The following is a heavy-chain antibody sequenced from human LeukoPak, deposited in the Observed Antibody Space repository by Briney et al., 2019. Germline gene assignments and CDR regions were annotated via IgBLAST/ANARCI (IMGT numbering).Heavy chain of an antibody. Sequence: GGSLRLSCAAPVFTFTTYWMSWVRQLPGKGLEWVANINQDGTEKYYVDSGKGRFTISRDNAKNSLDLQMNSLRVEGTGIYYCGKGAKYYYGSETYYFFEHWGQGTPVNASS. CDR2: INQDGTEK. CDR3: GKGAKYYYGSETYYFFEH. J-gene: IGHJ4*02. CDR1: VFTFTTYW. V-gene: IGHV3-7*01. D-gene: IGHD3-10*01.